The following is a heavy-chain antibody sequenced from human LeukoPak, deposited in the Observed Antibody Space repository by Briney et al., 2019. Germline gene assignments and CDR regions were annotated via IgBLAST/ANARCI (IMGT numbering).Heavy chain of an antibody. CDR2: ISTSGGST. Sequence: GGSLRLSCAASGFTFSSYGMSWVRQAPGKGLEWVSTISTSGGSTYYADSVKGRFTISRDNSKSTLYLHMNSLRAEDTAVYYCASPRGSSGYLRFFDYWGQGTLVTVSS. CDR3: ASPRGSSGYLRFFDY. CDR1: GFTFSSYG. V-gene: IGHV3-23*01. J-gene: IGHJ4*02. D-gene: IGHD3-22*01.